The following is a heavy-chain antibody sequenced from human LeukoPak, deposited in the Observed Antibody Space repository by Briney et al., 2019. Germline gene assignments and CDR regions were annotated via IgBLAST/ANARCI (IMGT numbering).Heavy chain of an antibody. D-gene: IGHD3-3*01. V-gene: IGHV1-2*02. CDR3: ARAQPIIGYQYYGIDV. CDR2: INPNSGGT. CDR1: GYIFTGHY. Sequence: ASVKVSGKASGYIFTGHYMHWVRQAPGQGLEYMGWINPNSGGTHFAQKFQGRVTMTRDTSISTAYMELSGLRSDDTAVYYCARAQPIIGYQYYGIDVWGQGTTVTVSS. J-gene: IGHJ6*02.